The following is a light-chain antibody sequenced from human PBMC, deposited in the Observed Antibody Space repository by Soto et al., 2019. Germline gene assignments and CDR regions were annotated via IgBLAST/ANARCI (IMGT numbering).Light chain of an antibody. Sequence: DIPMTQSPSTLSASVGDRVTITCRASQSITTWLAWYQQKPGKAPNLLIYDASTLEIGVAPRFSGSGSGTEFTLTISSLQPDDFATYYCQHFNSYAPMYTFGQGTKLEIK. CDR1: QSITTW. CDR3: QHFNSYAPMYT. CDR2: DAS. J-gene: IGKJ2*01. V-gene: IGKV1-5*01.